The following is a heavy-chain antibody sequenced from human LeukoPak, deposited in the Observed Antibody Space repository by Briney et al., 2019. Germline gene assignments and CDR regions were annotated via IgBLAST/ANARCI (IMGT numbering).Heavy chain of an antibody. V-gene: IGHV1-18*01. CDR2: IIAYNGNT. D-gene: IGHD6-13*01. J-gene: IGHJ4*02. CDR3: ARAGAGPTFFDN. CDR1: GYTFTSYG. Sequence: AASVKVSFKASGYTFTSYGISWARQAPGQGLEWMGWIIAYNGNTNYAQKLQGRVTMTTDTSTSTAYMELRSLRSDDTAFYYCARAGAGPTFFDNWGQGTLVTVSS.